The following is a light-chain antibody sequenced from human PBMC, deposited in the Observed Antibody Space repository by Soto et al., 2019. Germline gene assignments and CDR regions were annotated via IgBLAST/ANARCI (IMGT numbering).Light chain of an antibody. V-gene: IGKV1-5*03. Sequence: DIQMTQSPSTLSAFVGDRVTITCRASDSISSWLAWYQQKPGKAPKLLIYKASSLESGVPSRFSGSGSGTEFTLTISSLQPDDFATYYCQHYNSYSEAFGQGTKVDIK. CDR1: DSISSW. J-gene: IGKJ1*01. CDR3: QHYNSYSEA. CDR2: KAS.